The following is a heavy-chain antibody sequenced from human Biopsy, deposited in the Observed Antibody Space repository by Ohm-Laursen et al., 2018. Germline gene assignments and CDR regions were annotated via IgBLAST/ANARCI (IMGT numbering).Heavy chain of an antibody. D-gene: IGHD4-11*01. CDR2: IYYSVMT. Sequence: TLSLTCIVSGDSVTKYYWSWIRQPPGKGLERIGHIYYSVMTNYNPSLQSRVSISVDTSRNQVSLTLSSVTAADTAVYYCARDSGILNYGNFKYYHYYGMDVWGQGTKVTVSS. J-gene: IGHJ6*02. CDR1: GDSVTKYY. CDR3: ARDSGILNYGNFKYYHYYGMDV. V-gene: IGHV4-59*02.